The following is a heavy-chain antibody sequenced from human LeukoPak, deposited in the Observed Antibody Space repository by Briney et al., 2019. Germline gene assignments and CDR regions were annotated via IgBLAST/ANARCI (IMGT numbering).Heavy chain of an antibody. V-gene: IGHV3-66*01. Sequence: GGSLRLSCAVSGFTVSSNYMSWVRQAPGKGLEWVSIFYSGGSTYYADSVKGRFTISRDTSKNTLYLQMSSLRAEDTALYYCARGSVRGAAYYYYMDVWGKGTTVTVSS. CDR3: ARGSVRGAAYYYYMDV. CDR1: GFTVSSNY. J-gene: IGHJ6*03. CDR2: FYSGGST. D-gene: IGHD3-10*01.